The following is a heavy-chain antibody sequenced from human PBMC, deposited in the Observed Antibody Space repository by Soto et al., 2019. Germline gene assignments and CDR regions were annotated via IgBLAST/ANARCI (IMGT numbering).Heavy chain of an antibody. V-gene: IGHV3-30*18. CDR3: AKDLRYYDSSGQGP. Sequence: PGGSLRLSCAASGFTFSSYGMHWVRQAPGKGLEWVAVISYDGSNKYYADSVKGRFTISRDNSKNTLYLQMNSLRAEDTAVYYCAKDLRYYDSSGQGPWGQGTLVTVSS. J-gene: IGHJ5*02. D-gene: IGHD3-22*01. CDR2: ISYDGSNK. CDR1: GFTFSSYG.